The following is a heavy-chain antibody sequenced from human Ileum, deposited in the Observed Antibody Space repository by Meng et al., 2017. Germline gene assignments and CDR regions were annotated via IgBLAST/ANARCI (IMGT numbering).Heavy chain of an antibody. CDR2: INSGGTT. J-gene: IGHJ4*02. D-gene: IGHD2-15*01. CDR1: GFTFSTYV. Sequence: GESPKISCAASGFTFSTYVISWVRQAPGKGLEWVSSINSGGTTYYADSVKGRFTISRDDSKYTVYLQMNSLRVEDTALYYCARRASGGPDSWGQGTLVTVSS. V-gene: IGHV3-23*01. CDR3: ARRASGGPDS.